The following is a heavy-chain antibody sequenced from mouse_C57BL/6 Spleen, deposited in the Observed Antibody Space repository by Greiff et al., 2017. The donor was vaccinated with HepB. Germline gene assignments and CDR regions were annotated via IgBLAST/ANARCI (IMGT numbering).Heavy chain of an antibody. Sequence: EVMLVESGGGLVKPGGSLKLSCAASGFTFSDYGMHWVRQAPEKGLEWVAYISSGSSTIYYADTVKGRFTISRDNAKNTLFLQMTSLRSEDTAMYYCAREKLGRGYWYFDVWGTGTTVTVSS. J-gene: IGHJ1*03. CDR2: ISSGSSTI. V-gene: IGHV5-17*01. CDR1: GFTFSDYG. D-gene: IGHD4-1*01. CDR3: AREKLGRGYWYFDV.